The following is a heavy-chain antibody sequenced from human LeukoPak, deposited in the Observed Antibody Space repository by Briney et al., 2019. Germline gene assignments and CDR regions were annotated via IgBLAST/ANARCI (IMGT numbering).Heavy chain of an antibody. D-gene: IGHD2-15*01. CDR2: IYYSGST. CDR3: ARVRNGCSGGSCYSGPRSYYFDY. Sequence: SETLSLTCTVSGGSISSYYWSWIRQPPGKGLEWIGYIYYSGSTNYNPSLKSRVTILVDTSKNQFSLKLSSVTAADTAVYYCARVRNGCSGGSCYSGPRSYYFDYWGQGTLVTVSS. J-gene: IGHJ4*02. CDR1: GGSISSYY. V-gene: IGHV4-59*01.